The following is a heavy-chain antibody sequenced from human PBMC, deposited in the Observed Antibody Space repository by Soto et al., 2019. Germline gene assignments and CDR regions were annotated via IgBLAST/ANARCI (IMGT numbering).Heavy chain of an antibody. J-gene: IGHJ4*02. Sequence: VQLVQSGAAVKKPGASVKVSCKASGYTFTSYGISWVRQAPGQGLEWMGWISAYNGNTNYAQKLQGRVTMTTDTDTSTAYMELRSLRSDDKAVYYYSSGANDFWSGYYGFDYFDYWGQGTLVTVSS. CDR2: ISAYNGNT. CDR3: SSGANDFWSGYYGFDYFDY. CDR1: GYTFTSYG. D-gene: IGHD3-3*01. V-gene: IGHV1-18*04.